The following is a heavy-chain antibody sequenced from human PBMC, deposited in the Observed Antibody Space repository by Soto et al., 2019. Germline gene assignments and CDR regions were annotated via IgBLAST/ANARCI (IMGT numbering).Heavy chain of an antibody. Sequence: RASVKVSCKASGYTFTSYGISWVRQAPGQGLEWMGWISAYNGNTNYAQKLQGRVTMTTDTSTSTAYMELRSLRSDDTAVYYCARVYSGSHTIPFDYWGQGALVTVSS. J-gene: IGHJ4*02. V-gene: IGHV1-18*01. CDR1: GYTFTSYG. D-gene: IGHD1-26*01. CDR3: ARVYSGSHTIPFDY. CDR2: ISAYNGNT.